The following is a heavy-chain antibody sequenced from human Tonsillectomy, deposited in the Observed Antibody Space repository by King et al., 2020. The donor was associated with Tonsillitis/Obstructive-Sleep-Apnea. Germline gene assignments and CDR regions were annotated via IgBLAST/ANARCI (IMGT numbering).Heavy chain of an antibody. V-gene: IGHV3-74*01. D-gene: IGHD2-15*01. CDR2: INRDGSTT. CDR1: GFTFSSYW. CDR3: SRVRCSGGSCYGYYYYYMDV. Sequence: VQLVESGGGLVQPGGSLRLSCAASGFTFSSYWMHWVRQAPGKGLVWVSRINRDGSTTSYADSVRGGFPRSRDNAENNLFVQRNRLIAEDTAVYYWSRVRCSGGSCYGYYYYYMDVWGKGTTVTVSS. J-gene: IGHJ6*03.